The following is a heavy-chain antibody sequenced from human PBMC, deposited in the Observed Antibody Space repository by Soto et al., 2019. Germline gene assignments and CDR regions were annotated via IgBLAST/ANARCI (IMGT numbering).Heavy chain of an antibody. CDR1: GFTFSSHS. J-gene: IGHJ4*02. CDR2: MSSRRSYI. V-gene: IGHV3-21*01. D-gene: IGHD1-26*01. CDR3: ARDGMLGATED. Sequence: EVQLVESGGVLVKPGGSLRLSCVASGFTFSSHSMNWVRQAPGKGLEWISSMSSRRSYIYYADSVKGRFTISRDNATNSLYLQMNSLRAEDTAVYYCARDGMLGATEDWGQGTLVTVSS.